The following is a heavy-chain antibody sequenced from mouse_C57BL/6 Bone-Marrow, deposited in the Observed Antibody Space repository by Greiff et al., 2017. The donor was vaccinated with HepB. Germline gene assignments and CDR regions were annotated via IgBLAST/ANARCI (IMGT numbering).Heavy chain of an antibody. CDR1: GFTFSDYY. D-gene: IGHD1-1*01. Sequence: EVQLVESGGGLVQPGGSLKLSCEASGFTFSDYYMYWVRQTPEKRLEWVAYISNGGGSTYYPDTLKGRFTISRDNAKNTMYLQMSRLKSEDTAMYYCARHVTTGVARYFDVWGTGTTVTVSS. V-gene: IGHV5-12*01. J-gene: IGHJ1*03. CDR3: ARHVTTGVARYFDV. CDR2: ISNGGGST.